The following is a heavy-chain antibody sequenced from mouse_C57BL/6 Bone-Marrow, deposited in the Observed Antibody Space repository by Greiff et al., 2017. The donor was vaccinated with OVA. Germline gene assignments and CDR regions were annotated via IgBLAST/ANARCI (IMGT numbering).Heavy chain of an antibody. CDR2: IDPNSGGT. J-gene: IGHJ4*01. D-gene: IGHD1-1*01. Sequence: QVQLQQSGAELVKPGASVKLSCKASGYTFTSYWMHWVKQRPGRGLEWIGRIDPNSGGTKYNEKFKSKATLTVDKPSSTAYMQLSSLTSEDSAVYYCARGAGLGCYYVVDYWGQGTSVTVSS. V-gene: IGHV1-72*01. CDR3: ARGAGLGCYYVVDY. CDR1: GYTFTSYW.